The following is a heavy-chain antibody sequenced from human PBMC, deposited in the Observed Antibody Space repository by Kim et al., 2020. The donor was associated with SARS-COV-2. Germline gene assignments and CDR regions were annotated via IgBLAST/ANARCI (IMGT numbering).Heavy chain of an antibody. J-gene: IGHJ6*02. CDR1: GGTFGSYA. D-gene: IGHD3-10*01. V-gene: IGHV1-69*13. CDR2: IIPIFGTP. CDR3: ARAYFGENYYYGMDV. Sequence: SVKVSCKASGGTFGSYAISWVRQAPGQGLEWMGGIIPIFGTPNYAQKFQGRVSITADESTNTAYMELSSLRSDDTAVYYCARAYFGENYYYGMDVWGQGTTVTVSS.